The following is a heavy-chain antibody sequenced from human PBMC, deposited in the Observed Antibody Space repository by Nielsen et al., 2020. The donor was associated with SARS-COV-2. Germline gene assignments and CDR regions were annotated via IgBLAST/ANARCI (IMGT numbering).Heavy chain of an antibody. CDR2: INAGNGNT. J-gene: IGHJ4*02. V-gene: IGHV1-3*01. CDR3: ARDRSGYYSDYFDY. D-gene: IGHD3-22*01. Sequence: ASVKVSCKASGYTFTSYAMHWVRQAPGQRLEWMGWINAGNGNTKYSQKFQGRVTITRDTSASPAYMELSSLRSEDTAVYYCARDRSGYYSDYFDYWGQGTLVTVSS. CDR1: GYTFTSYA.